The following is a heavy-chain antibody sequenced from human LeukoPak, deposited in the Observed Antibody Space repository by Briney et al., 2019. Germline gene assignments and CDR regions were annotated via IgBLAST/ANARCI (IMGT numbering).Heavy chain of an antibody. Sequence: KXXCKASGXXXXXXXXXWVXQXPGQXXXXMGKINPSGGDTSYAQKFQGRVTMTRDTSTSTVYMELSSLRSEDTAVYYCARDDPGGRYFDLWGRGTLVTVSS. J-gene: IGHJ2*01. V-gene: IGHV1-46*01. CDR2: INPSGGDT. CDR1: GXXXXXXX. CDR3: ARDDPGGRYFDL. D-gene: IGHD3-10*01.